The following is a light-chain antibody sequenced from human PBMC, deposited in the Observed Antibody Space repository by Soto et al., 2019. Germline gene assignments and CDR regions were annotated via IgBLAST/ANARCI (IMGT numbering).Light chain of an antibody. CDR3: SSYTSSSTPVV. J-gene: IGLJ2*01. Sequence: QSALTQPASVSGSPGQSITISCTGTSSDVGGYNYVSWYQQHPGKAPKLVIYEVTNRPSGVSNRFSGSKSANTASLTTSGLQAEDEADYYCSSYTSSSTPVVFGGGTKLTVL. CDR2: EVT. CDR1: SSDVGGYNY. V-gene: IGLV2-14*01.